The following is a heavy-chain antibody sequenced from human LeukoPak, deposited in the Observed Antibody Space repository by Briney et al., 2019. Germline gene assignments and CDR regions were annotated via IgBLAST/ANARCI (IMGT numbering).Heavy chain of an antibody. J-gene: IGHJ4*02. CDR3: AKSDSSGYSGFN. CDR1: GFTVSSNY. CDR2: IYSGGST. V-gene: IGHV3-53*01. Sequence: GGSLRLSCAASGFTVSSNYMSWVRQAPGKGLEWVSVIYSGGSTYYADSVKGRFTISRDNSKNTLYLQMNSLRAEDTAVYYCAKSDSSGYSGFNWGQGTLVTVSS. D-gene: IGHD3-22*01.